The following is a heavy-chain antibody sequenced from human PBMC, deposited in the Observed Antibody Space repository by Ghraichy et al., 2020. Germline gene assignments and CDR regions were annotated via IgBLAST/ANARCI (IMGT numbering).Heavy chain of an antibody. CDR3: ARLLFAFSDYFFGMDV. J-gene: IGHJ6*02. V-gene: IGHV4-59*08. D-gene: IGHD3-10*02. CDR2: VYYSGST. Sequence: SDTLSLTCSVSGGTLSSYYWTWIRQPPGKGLEWIGYVYYSGSTSHNPSLKSRVSMSADTSKNQFSLKLTSVTAADTAVYYCARLLFAFSDYFFGMDVWGQGTMVTVSS. CDR1: GGTLSSYY.